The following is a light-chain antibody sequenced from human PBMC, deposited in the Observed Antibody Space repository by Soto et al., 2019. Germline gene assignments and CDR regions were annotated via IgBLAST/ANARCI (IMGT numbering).Light chain of an antibody. V-gene: IGLV6-57*04. Sequence: NFMLTQPHSVSESPGKTVTISCTRSSGSIASNYVQWYQQRPGSAPTTVIYEDNQRPSGVPDRFSGSIDSSSNSASLTISGLKTEDEADYYCQSYDSSIVVFGGGTKPDRP. CDR1: SGSIASNY. CDR2: EDN. CDR3: QSYDSSIVV. J-gene: IGLJ2*01.